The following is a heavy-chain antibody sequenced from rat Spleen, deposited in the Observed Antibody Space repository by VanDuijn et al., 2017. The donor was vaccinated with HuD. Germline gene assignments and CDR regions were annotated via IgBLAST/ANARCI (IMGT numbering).Heavy chain of an antibody. D-gene: IGHD1-12*01. CDR3: TRDPVIGWYLDF. V-gene: IGHV2-63*01. CDR1: GFSLTSYN. J-gene: IGHJ1*01. Sequence: QVQLKESGPGLVQPSQTLSLTCIVSGFSLTSYNVHWVRQPPGKGLAWMGRMSYNGDASYNSAHKSRLSISRDTSKNQVFLKRNSLQTDDTGTYYCTRDPVIGWYLDFWGPGTMVTVSS. CDR2: MSYNGDA.